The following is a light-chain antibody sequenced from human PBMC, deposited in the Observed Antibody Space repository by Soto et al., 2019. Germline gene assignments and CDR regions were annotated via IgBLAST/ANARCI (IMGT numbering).Light chain of an antibody. CDR1: QSVSSSY. J-gene: IGKJ1*01. Sequence: EIVLTQSPGTLSLSPGERATLSCRASQSVSSSYLAWYQQKLGQAPRLLIYGASSRATGIPDRFSGSGSGTDFTLTISRLEPEYFAVYYCQQYGSSPRTFGQGTKAEIK. CDR3: QQYGSSPRT. CDR2: GAS. V-gene: IGKV3-20*01.